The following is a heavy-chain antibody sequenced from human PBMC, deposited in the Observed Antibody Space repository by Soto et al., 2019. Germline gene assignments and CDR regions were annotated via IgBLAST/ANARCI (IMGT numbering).Heavy chain of an antibody. J-gene: IGHJ5*02. CDR3: ARWWCGGRHGFHP. CDR2: IYYSGTT. D-gene: IGHD2-8*02. V-gene: IGHV4-31*03. CDR1: GGSISSGDYY. Sequence: QVQLQESGPGLVKPSQTLSLTCTVSGGSISSGDYYWSWIRQHPGKGLEWIGYIYYSGTTYYNPSLKSRFNISVDTSKNQFSLQLSSVTAADTAVYCCARWWCGGRHGFHPWGQGPLVTVSS.